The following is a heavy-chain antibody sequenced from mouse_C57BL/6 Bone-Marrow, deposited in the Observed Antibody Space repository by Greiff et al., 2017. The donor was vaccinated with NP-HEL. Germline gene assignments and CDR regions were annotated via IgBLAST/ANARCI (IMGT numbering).Heavy chain of an antibody. J-gene: IGHJ4*01. D-gene: IGHD2-3*01. V-gene: IGHV2-5*01. CDR2: IWRGGST. Sequence: QVQLQQSGPGLVQPSQSLSITCTVSGFSLTSYGVHWVRQSPGKGLEWLGVIWRGGSTDYNAALMSRLSITKDNSKSQVFFKMNSLQADDTAIYYCAKRGDGYYPYYYAMDYWGQGTSVTVSS. CDR3: AKRGDGYYPYYYAMDY. CDR1: GFSLTSYG.